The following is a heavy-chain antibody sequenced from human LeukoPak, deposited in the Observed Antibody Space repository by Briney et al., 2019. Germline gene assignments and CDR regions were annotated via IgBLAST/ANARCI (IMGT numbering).Heavy chain of an antibody. CDR3: AKVLLAARYYYYYYMDV. Sequence: GGSLRLSCAASGFTFSSYGMHWVRKAPGKGLEWVAFIRYDGSNKYYADSVKGRFTISRDNSKNTLYLQMNSLRAEDTAVYYCAKVLLAARYYYYYYMDVWSKGTTVTVSS. CDR1: GFTFSSYG. J-gene: IGHJ6*03. V-gene: IGHV3-30*02. D-gene: IGHD2-15*01. CDR2: IRYDGSNK.